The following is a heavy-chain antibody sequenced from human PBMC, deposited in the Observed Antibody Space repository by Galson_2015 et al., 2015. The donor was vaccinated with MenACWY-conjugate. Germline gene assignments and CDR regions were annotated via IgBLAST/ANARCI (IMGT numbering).Heavy chain of an antibody. CDR2: IYYSGST. V-gene: IGHV4-39*01. Sequence: SEPLSLTCTVSGGSISSSSYYWGWIRQPPGKGLEWIGSIYYSGSTYYNPSLKSRVTISVDTSKNQFSLKLSSVTAADTAVYYCASYSSRYYFDYWGQGTLVTVSS. D-gene: IGHD6-13*01. CDR1: GGSISSSSYY. J-gene: IGHJ4*02. CDR3: ASYSSRYYFDY.